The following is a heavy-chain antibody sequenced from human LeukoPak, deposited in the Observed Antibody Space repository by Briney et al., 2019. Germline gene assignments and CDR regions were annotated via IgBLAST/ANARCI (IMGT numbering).Heavy chain of an antibody. CDR2: IYSGGST. V-gene: IGHV3-66*01. J-gene: IGHJ6*02. Sequence: PGGSLRLSCAASGFTVSSNYMSWVRQAPGKGLEWVSVIYSGGSTYYADSVKGRFTISRGNSKNTLYLQMNSLRAEDTAVYYCARDQLPTKYYYYGMDVWGQGTTVTVSS. CDR1: GFTVSSNY. CDR3: ARDQLPTKYYYYGMDV. D-gene: IGHD2-2*01.